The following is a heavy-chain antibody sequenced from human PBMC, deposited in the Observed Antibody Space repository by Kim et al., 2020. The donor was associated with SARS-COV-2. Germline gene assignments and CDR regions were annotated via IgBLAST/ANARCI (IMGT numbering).Heavy chain of an antibody. J-gene: IGHJ5*02. CDR2: ISSSGSTI. V-gene: IGHV3-11*01. CDR1: GFTFSDYY. CDR3: AREYIVGATDWFDP. Sequence: GGSLRLSCAASGFTFSDYYMSWIRQAPGKGLEWVSYISSSGSTIYYADSVKGRFTISRDNAKNSLYLQMNSLRAEDTAVYYCAREYIVGATDWFDPWGQGTLVTVSS. D-gene: IGHD1-26*01.